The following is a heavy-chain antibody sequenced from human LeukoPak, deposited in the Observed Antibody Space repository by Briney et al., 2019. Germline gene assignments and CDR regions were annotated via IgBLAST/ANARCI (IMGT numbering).Heavy chain of an antibody. CDR2: INPNSGGT. V-gene: IGHV1-2*02. Sequence: ASVKVSCKASGYTFIDYYIFWVRQAPGQGLEWMGWINPNSGGTGYAQKFQGRVTMTRDTSINTAYLELSRLRSDDTAVYYCARRVAVARRDAFDIWGQGTMVTVSS. CDR3: ARRVAVARRDAFDI. D-gene: IGHD6-19*01. J-gene: IGHJ3*02. CDR1: GYTFIDYY.